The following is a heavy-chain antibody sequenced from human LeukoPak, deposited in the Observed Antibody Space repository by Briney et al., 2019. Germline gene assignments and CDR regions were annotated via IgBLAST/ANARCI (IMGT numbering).Heavy chain of an antibody. CDR3: ARQTKLVPAATNWFDP. CDR2: IYYSGST. V-gene: IGHV4-39*01. D-gene: IGHD2-2*01. Sequence: PSETLSLTCTVSGGSISSSSYYWGWIRQPLGKGLEWIGSIYYSGSTYYNPSLKSRVTISVDTSKNQFSLKLSSVTAADTAVYYCARQTKLVPAATNWFDPWGQGTLVTVSS. CDR1: GGSISSSSYY. J-gene: IGHJ5*02.